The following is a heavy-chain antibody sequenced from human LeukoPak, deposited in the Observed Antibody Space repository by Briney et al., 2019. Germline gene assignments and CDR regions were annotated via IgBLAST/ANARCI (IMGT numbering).Heavy chain of an antibody. CDR1: GYSFTSYW. Sequence: GESLKISCKGSGYSFTSYWIGWVRQMPGKGLEWMGIIYPGVSDTRYSPSFQGQVTISADKSISTAYLQWSSLKASDTAMYYCARLSADDYDFWSGYLNAFDIWGQGTMVTVSS. D-gene: IGHD3-3*01. CDR2: IYPGVSDT. J-gene: IGHJ3*02. CDR3: ARLSADDYDFWSGYLNAFDI. V-gene: IGHV5-51*01.